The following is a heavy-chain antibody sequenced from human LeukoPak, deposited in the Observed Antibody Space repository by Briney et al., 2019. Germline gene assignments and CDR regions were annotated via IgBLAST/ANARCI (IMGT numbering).Heavy chain of an antibody. CDR2: IHHSGAS. D-gene: IGHD3-10*01. J-gene: IGHJ5*02. V-gene: IGHV4-34*01. CDR1: GFTFSSYS. Sequence: GSLRLSCAASGFTFSSYSMNWVRQAPGKGLEWIGEIHHSGASNYNASLKSRVAISLDTSKNQFSLQLTSMTAADTAVYFCARGGGQRRSWLDLWGQGTLVSVSS. CDR3: ARGGGQRRSWLDL.